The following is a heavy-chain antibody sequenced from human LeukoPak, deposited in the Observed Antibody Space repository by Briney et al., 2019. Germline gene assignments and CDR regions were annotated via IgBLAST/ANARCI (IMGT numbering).Heavy chain of an antibody. CDR1: GFIFSSYA. Sequence: GGSLRLSCAASGFIFSSYAMSWVRQAPGKGLEWVAALLYDGNTKHYADSVKGRFTISRDISKNTFYLQMNSLTAEDTAVYYCARDHRPEIQYYYMDVWGKGTTVAVSS. D-gene: IGHD1-14*01. CDR3: ARDHRPEIQYYYMDV. CDR2: LLYDGNTK. J-gene: IGHJ6*03. V-gene: IGHV3-33*08.